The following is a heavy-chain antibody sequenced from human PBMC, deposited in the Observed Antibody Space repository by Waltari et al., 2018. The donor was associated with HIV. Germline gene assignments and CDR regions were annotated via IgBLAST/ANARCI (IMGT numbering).Heavy chain of an antibody. D-gene: IGHD6-19*01. V-gene: IGHV3-23*01. CDR2: ITSSGGRT. CDR1: GLNFATSG. CDR3: ATCNIGSGWYLKSPIRI. Sequence: VQMLESGGDLVQPGGSLRVSCAVSGLNFATSGLGWVRQAPGKGLGGMSAITSSGGRTYYAESVKGRFIISRDNSKKTVTLQLKNLRLGDTAMYYCATCNIGSGWYLKSPIRIWGQGTLVTVS. J-gene: IGHJ4*02.